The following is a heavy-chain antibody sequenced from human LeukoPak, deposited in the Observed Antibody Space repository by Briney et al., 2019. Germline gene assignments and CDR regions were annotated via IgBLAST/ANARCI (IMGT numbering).Heavy chain of an antibody. CDR1: GDTFTSYG. CDR2: ISGYNGNT. CDR3: ARSTYCSTTSCYPEYNWFDP. D-gene: IGHD2-2*01. Sequence: ASVKVSCKASGDTFTSYGISWVRQAPGQGLEWMGWISGYNGNTNYAQKLQGRVTMTTDTSTSTAYMELRSLRSDDTAMYYCARSTYCSTTSCYPEYNWFDPWGQGTLVTVSS. V-gene: IGHV1-18*01. J-gene: IGHJ5*02.